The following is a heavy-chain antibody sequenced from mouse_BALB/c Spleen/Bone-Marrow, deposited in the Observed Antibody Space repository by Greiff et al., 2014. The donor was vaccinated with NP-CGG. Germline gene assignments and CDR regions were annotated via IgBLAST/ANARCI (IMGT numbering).Heavy chain of an antibody. V-gene: IGHV1S81*02. Sequence: VQLQQSGPQLVKPGASVKLSCKASGYTFTSYWMHWVKQRPGQGLEWIGEIDPCNGRTNYNEKFKSKATLTVDKSSSTAYIQRSSLTSEDSAVYDCARRWFSYWCFDVWGAGTTVTVSS. J-gene: IGHJ1*01. CDR2: IDPCNGRT. CDR3: ARRWFSYWCFDV. CDR1: GYTFTSYW. D-gene: IGHD1-1*02.